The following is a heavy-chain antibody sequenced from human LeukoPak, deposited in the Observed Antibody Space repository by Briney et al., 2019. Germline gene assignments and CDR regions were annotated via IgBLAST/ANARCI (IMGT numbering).Heavy chain of an antibody. Sequence: ASVKVSCKASGYTFTSYYMHWVRQAPGQGLEWMGIINPSGGSTSCAQKFQGRVTMTRDTSTSTVYMELSSLRSEDTAVYYCARADTVTTPIDYWGQGTLVTVSS. D-gene: IGHD4-17*01. J-gene: IGHJ4*02. CDR1: GYTFTSYY. CDR3: ARADTVTTPIDY. V-gene: IGHV1-46*01. CDR2: INPSGGST.